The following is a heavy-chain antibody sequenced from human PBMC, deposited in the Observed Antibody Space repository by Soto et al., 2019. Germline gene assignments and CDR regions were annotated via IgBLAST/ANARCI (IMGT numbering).Heavy chain of an antibody. Sequence: EVQLLESGGGLVQPGGSLRLSCAASGFTFSTYAMTWVRQAPGQGLKWVSALSASGATTYHADSVKGRFTISRDNSENTMYLQMNSLRAEDTAVYECAKGLSGSQYYSYGMDFWGQGTTVTVSS. CDR1: GFTFSTYA. J-gene: IGHJ6*02. D-gene: IGHD1-26*01. CDR3: AKGLSGSQYYSYGMDF. V-gene: IGHV3-23*01. CDR2: LSASGATT.